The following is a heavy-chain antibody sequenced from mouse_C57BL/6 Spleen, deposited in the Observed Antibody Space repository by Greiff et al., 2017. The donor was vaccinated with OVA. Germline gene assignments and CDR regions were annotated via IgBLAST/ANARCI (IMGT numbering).Heavy chain of an antibody. CDR2: IYPRDGST. CDR3: ARENGNYLYYFDY. Sequence: VKLQQSDAELVKPGASVKISCKVSGYTFTDHTIHWMKQRPEQGLEWIGYIYPRDGSTKYNEKFKGKATLTADKSSSTAYMQLNSLTSEDSAVYFCARENGNYLYYFDYWGQGTTLTVSS. CDR1: GYTFTDHT. V-gene: IGHV1-78*01. D-gene: IGHD2-1*01. J-gene: IGHJ2*01.